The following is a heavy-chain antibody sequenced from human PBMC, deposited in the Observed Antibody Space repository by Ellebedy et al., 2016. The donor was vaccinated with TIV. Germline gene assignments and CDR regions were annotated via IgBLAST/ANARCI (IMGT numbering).Heavy chain of an antibody. V-gene: IGHV1-46*04. Sequence: AASVKVSCKASGYTFTSYYIHWVRQTPGHGLEWMGLINPAGGPTSYSEKMHGRVTMTRDTSTSTDYMAVTRLSPEDTAVYFCVRAVRLATFDFWGQGTLVTVSS. D-gene: IGHD3-3*02. J-gene: IGHJ4*02. CDR1: GYTFTSYY. CDR2: INPAGGPT. CDR3: VRAVRLATFDF.